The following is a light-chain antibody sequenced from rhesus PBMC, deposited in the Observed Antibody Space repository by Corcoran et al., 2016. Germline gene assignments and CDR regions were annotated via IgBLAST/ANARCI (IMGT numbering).Light chain of an antibody. CDR2: KSS. V-gene: IGKV1-22*01. CDR1: QSISSW. Sequence: DIQMTQSPSSLSASVGDTVTITCRASQSISSWLAWYQQKPGKAPKLLIYKSSTLQSGVPSRFSGSGSGTHFTLTISSLQSEDFATYYCQQYNSSPRTFGQGTKVEIK. J-gene: IGKJ1*01. CDR3: QQYNSSPRT.